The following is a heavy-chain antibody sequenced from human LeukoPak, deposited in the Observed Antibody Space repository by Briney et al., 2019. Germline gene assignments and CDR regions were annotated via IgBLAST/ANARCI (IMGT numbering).Heavy chain of an antibody. V-gene: IGHV4-39*07. CDR2: IYYSGST. J-gene: IGHJ3*02. Sequence: SETLSLTCTVSGGSISSSTYYWGWIRQPPGKGLEWIGNIYYSGSTYYNPSLKSRVTISVDTSKNQFSLKLSSVTAADTAVYYCARVGAVDIWGQGTMVTVSS. CDR1: GGSISSSTYY. CDR3: ARVGAVDI.